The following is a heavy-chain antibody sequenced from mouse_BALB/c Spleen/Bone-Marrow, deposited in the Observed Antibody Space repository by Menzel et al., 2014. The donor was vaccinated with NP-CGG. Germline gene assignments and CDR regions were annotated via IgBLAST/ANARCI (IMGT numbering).Heavy chain of an antibody. J-gene: IGHJ1*01. CDR2: IYPSDSYA. Sequence: QVQLKESGAELVRPGASVKLSCKASGYTFTSYWINWVKQRPGQGLEWIGNIYPSDSYANYNQEFKDKATLTVDKSSSTAYMQLSNPRSEGSAVYYFTRGRYDAIYWYFDVWGAGTTVTVSS. CDR1: GYTFTSYW. V-gene: IGHV1-69*02. D-gene: IGHD2-14*01. CDR3: TRGRYDAIYWYFDV.